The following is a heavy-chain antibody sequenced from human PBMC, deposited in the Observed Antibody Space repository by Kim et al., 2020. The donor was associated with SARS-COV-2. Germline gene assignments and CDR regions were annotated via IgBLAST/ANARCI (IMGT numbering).Heavy chain of an antibody. D-gene: IGHD3-10*01. Sequence: SETLSLTCAVYGGSFSGYYWSWIRQPPGKGLEWIGEINHSGSTNYNPSLKSRVTISVDTSKNQFSLKLSSVTAADTAVYYCARVRGSRMVRGVIGYYYYGMDVWGQGTTVTVSS. CDR2: INHSGST. J-gene: IGHJ6*02. V-gene: IGHV4-34*01. CDR3: ARVRGSRMVRGVIGYYYYGMDV. CDR1: GGSFSGYY.